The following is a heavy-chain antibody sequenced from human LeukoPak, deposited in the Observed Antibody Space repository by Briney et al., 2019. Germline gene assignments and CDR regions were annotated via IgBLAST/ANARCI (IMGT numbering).Heavy chain of an antibody. D-gene: IGHD2-2*01. V-gene: IGHV5-51*01. CDR2: IYPGDSDT. Sequence: GESLKISWKASGYSLSTSWSAWVRQMPGKGLEWMGIIYPGDSDTKYSPSFQGQVTISADKSIATAYLQWSSLKASDTAIYYCARRQGWKVPPVNGNYYYGLDVWGQGTTVIVSS. CDR1: GYSLSTSW. CDR3: ARRQGWKVPPVNGNYYYGLDV. J-gene: IGHJ6*02.